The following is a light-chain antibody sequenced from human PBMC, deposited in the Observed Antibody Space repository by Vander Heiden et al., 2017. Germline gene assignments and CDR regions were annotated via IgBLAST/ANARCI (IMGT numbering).Light chain of an antibody. CDR1: QTITSY. Sequence: DIQMTQSPSSLSASVGDRVTITCRASQTITSYLNWYQQKPGKAPRLLIYAASSLQSGVPLRFSDSGSGTHFTLTISSLQPEDFATYYCQQSYSTPPTFGQGTKLEIK. J-gene: IGKJ2*01. CDR3: QQSYSTPPT. CDR2: AAS. V-gene: IGKV1-39*01.